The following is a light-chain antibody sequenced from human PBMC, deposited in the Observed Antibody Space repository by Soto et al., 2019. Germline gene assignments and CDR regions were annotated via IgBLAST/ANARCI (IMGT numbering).Light chain of an antibody. V-gene: IGLV1-40*01. CDR2: GNT. Sequence: QPVLTQPPSVSGAPGQRVTISCTGSSSNIGAGYDVHWYQQLPGRAPKLLIYGNTNRPSGVPDRFAGSKSGTSASLSITGLHAEDEADYYRLSFGSSLSVVFGGGTKLTVL. CDR3: LSFGSSLSVV. J-gene: IGLJ2*01. CDR1: SSNIGAGYD.